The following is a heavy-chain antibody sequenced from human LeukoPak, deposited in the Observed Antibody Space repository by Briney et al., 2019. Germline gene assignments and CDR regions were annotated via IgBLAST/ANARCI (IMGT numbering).Heavy chain of an antibody. D-gene: IGHD1-14*01. CDR3: ARVDVDEVYYFDY. CDR2: ISSSSTYI. Sequence: GGSLRLSCVVSGFTFSSYSMNWVRQAPGKGLEWVSSISSSSTYIYYADSVKGRFTISRDNSKNTLYLQMNSLRAEDTAVYYCARVDVDEVYYFDYWGQGTLVTVSS. CDR1: GFTFSSYS. J-gene: IGHJ4*02. V-gene: IGHV3-21*04.